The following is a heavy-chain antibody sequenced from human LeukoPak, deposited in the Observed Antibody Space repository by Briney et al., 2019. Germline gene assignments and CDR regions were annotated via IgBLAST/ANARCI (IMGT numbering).Heavy chain of an antibody. CDR3: AKVSSERRGGSDY. V-gene: IGHV3-23*01. Sequence: GVSLRLSCAASGFDFNNYAMSWVRQAAGKGLEWVSGIGGSGNSKYYPDSVKGRFTISRDNSKNTVHLQMNSLRVEDTAVYYCAKVSSERRGGSDYWGQGTLVTVSS. D-gene: IGHD1-1*01. J-gene: IGHJ4*02. CDR1: GFDFNNYA. CDR2: IGGSGNSK.